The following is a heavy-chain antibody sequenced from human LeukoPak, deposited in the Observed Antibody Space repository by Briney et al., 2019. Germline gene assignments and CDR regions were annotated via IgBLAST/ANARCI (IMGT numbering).Heavy chain of an antibody. V-gene: IGHV3-64*02. CDR2: ISTNGDGT. D-gene: IGHD2-2*01. J-gene: IGHJ4*02. CDR1: GFTVSSNY. Sequence: GGSLRLSCAASGFTVSSNYMSWVRQAPGKGLEYVSAISTNGDGTYYADSVKGRFTISRDNSKNTLFLQMGSLRADDMAVYYCARWGSTSCYDYWGQGTLVTVSS. CDR3: ARWGSTSCYDY.